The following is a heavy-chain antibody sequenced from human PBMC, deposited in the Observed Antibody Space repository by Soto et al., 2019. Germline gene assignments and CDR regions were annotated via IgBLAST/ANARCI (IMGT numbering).Heavy chain of an antibody. CDR3: AKEDVMSFALYYYDNSRPTVX. D-gene: IGHD3-22*01. CDR2: ISGSGGNT. Sequence: GGSLRLSCAASGFTFRSYAMSWVRQAPGKGLEWVSGISGSGGNTYYTDSVKGRLTISRDNSKNTLYLQMNSLRAEDTAVYYCAKEDVMSFALYYYDNSRPTVXWGQGALVTVSX. J-gene: IGHJ4*02. V-gene: IGHV3-23*01. CDR1: GFTFRSYA.